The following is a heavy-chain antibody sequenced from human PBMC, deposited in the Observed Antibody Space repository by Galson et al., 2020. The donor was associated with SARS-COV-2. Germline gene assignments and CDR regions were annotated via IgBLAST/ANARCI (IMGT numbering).Heavy chain of an antibody. CDR1: GSPIDTYA. CDR2: IGSTVPPP. V-gene: IGHV3-23*01. Sequence: AGSLRLSCKASGSPIDTYAMNWVRQVPGQGREGVPRIGSTVPPPFYPASVKGRFTISKDSPGNTLYLQMNSLRDDDTAIYYCARDDSQGVKPYYFRYWGQGTLVTVS. D-gene: IGHD3-10*01. J-gene: IGHJ4*02. CDR3: ARDDSQGVKPYYFRY.